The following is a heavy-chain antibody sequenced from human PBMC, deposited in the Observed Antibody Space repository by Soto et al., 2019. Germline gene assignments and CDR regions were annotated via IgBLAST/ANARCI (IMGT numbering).Heavy chain of an antibody. Sequence: GGSLRLSCAASGFTFSSYSMNWVRQAPGKGLEWVSSISSSSSYIYYADSVKGRFTISRDNSKNTLYLQMNSLRAEDTAVYYCAKDGISPLGTGLMDYWGQGTLVTVSS. V-gene: IGHV3-21*04. CDR2: ISSSSSYI. CDR3: AKDGISPLGTGLMDY. D-gene: IGHD1-1*01. J-gene: IGHJ4*02. CDR1: GFTFSSYS.